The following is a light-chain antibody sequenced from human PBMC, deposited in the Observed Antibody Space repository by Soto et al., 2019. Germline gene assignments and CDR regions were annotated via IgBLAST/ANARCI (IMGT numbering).Light chain of an antibody. CDR1: SSDVGSFNY. Sequence: QSALTQPASVSGSPGQSITISCTATSSDVGSFNYVSWYQHHPGKAPKLMIYEVTSRPSGVSNRFSGSKSDNTASLTISGLQAEDEADYYCSSYTTSSTVVFGGGTKLTVL. CDR3: SSYTTSSTVV. CDR2: EVT. J-gene: IGLJ2*01. V-gene: IGLV2-14*01.